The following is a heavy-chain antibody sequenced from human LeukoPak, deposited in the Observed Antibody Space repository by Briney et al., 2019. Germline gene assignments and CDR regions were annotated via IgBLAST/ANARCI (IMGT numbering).Heavy chain of an antibody. V-gene: IGHV3-30*02. D-gene: IGHD3-10*01. J-gene: IGHJ5*02. CDR1: GFTFSSYG. CDR2: IRYDGSNK. Sequence: GGSLRLSCAASGFTFSSYGMHWVRQAPGKGLEWVAFIRYDGSNKYYADSVKGRFTISRDNSKNTLFLEMNSLRPEDTAVYYCASEGLSSGSHFSAWFDPWGQGTLVTVSS. CDR3: ASEGLSSGSHFSAWFDP.